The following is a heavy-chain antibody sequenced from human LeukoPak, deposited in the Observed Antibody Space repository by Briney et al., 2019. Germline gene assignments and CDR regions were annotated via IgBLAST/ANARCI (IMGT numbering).Heavy chain of an antibody. CDR1: GFTFSSYS. CDR2: IRSSSTYT. D-gene: IGHD5-12*01. J-gene: IGHJ4*02. Sequence: GGSLRLSCAASGFTFSSYSMNWVRQAPGKGLEWVSCIRSSSTYTYYADSVKGRFTISRDNAKNSLYLQMNSLRAEDTAIYYCARERGFSGYEIFDYWGQGSLVTVSS. CDR3: ARERGFSGYEIFDY. V-gene: IGHV3-21*01.